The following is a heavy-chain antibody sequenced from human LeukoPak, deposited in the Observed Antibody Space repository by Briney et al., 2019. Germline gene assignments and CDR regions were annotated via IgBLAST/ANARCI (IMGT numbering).Heavy chain of an antibody. CDR2: INPSGGST. V-gene: IGHV1-46*01. CDR3: ARSSIADEADY. J-gene: IGHJ4*02. D-gene: IGHD6-6*01. CDR1: GYTFTSYY. Sequence: ASVRVSCKASGYTFTSYYMHWVRQAPGQGLEWMGIINPSGGSTSYAQKFQGRVTMTRDTSTSTVYMELSSLRSEDTAVYYCARSSIADEADYWGQGTLVTVSS.